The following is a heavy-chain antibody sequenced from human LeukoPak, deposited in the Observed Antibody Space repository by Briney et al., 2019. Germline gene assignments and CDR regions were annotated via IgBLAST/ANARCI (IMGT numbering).Heavy chain of an antibody. D-gene: IGHD6-13*01. J-gene: IGHJ4*02. CDR1: GYTFTSYG. V-gene: IGHV1-18*01. Sequence: WASVKVSCKASGYTFTSYGISWVRQAPGQGLEWMGWISAYNGNTNYAQKLQGRVTMTTDTSTSTAYMELRSLRSDDTAVYYCAREAGSSRLEDWSWHYWGQGTLVTVSS. CDR2: ISAYNGNT. CDR3: AREAGSSRLEDWSWHY.